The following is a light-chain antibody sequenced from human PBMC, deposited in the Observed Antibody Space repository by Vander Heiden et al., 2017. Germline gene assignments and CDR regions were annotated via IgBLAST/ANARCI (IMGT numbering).Light chain of an antibody. V-gene: IGLV2-14*01. J-gene: IGLJ1*01. CDR3: SSYTSSSTLYV. CDR1: SSDIGGCNY. Sequence: SSPPPPLSVSASPGQSLTISCTGTSSDIGGCNYVSWYQQHPGKAPKLMIYGISNRPSGVSNRFSGSKSGNTASLTITGLQAEDEADYYCSSYTSSSTLYVFGTGTKVTVL. CDR2: GIS.